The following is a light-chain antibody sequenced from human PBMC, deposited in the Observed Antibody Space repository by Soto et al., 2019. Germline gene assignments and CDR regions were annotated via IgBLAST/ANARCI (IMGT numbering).Light chain of an antibody. CDR1: QSISAW. Sequence: DIQMTQSPSTLSATAGDRVTITCRASQSISAWLAWYQQKPGKAPKLLIYDASNLETGVPSRFSGSGSGTDFTFTISSLQPEDIATYYCQQYDNLITFGQGTRLEIK. CDR2: DAS. CDR3: QQYDNLIT. J-gene: IGKJ5*01. V-gene: IGKV1-33*01.